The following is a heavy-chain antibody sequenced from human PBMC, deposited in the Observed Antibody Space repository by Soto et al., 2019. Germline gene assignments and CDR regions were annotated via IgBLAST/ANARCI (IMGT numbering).Heavy chain of an antibody. D-gene: IGHD6-19*01. CDR1: GFTFSSYA. V-gene: IGHV3-23*01. Sequence: EVQLLESGGGLVQPGGSLRLSCAASGFTFSSYAMTWVRQAPGKGLEWVSIISGSGGSTYYADSVKGRFTISRDNSKTTLYLQMNSLRAEDTAVYYCARRSSGWFFDYWGQGTLVTVSS. CDR3: ARRSSGWFFDY. J-gene: IGHJ4*02. CDR2: ISGSGGST.